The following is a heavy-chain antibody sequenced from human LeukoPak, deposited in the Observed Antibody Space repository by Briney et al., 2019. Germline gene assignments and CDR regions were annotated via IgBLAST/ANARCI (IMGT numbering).Heavy chain of an antibody. CDR3: ALNKYYYDSSGSGRFDY. J-gene: IGHJ4*02. CDR1: GGSISSGGYS. CDR2: IYRSGST. V-gene: IGHV4-30-2*01. Sequence: SETLSLTCAVSGGSISSGGYSWSWIRQPPGKGLEWIGYIYRSGSTNYNPSLKSRVTISVDTSKNQFSLKLSSVTAADTAVYYCALNKYYYDSSGSGRFDYWGQGTLVTVSS. D-gene: IGHD3-22*01.